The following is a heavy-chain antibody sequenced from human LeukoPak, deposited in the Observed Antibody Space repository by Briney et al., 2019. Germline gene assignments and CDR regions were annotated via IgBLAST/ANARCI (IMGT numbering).Heavy chain of an antibody. J-gene: IGHJ6*02. D-gene: IGHD1-20*01. CDR2: ISSSSSHI. CDR1: GFIFSSYS. Sequence: GGSLRLSCAASGFIFSSYSMNWVRQAPGKGLEWVSSISSSSSHIYYADSVRGRFTISRDNAKNSLYLQMNSLRAEDTAVYYCARVNWNYLYYGMDVWGQGTTVTVSS. V-gene: IGHV3-21*01. CDR3: ARVNWNYLYYGMDV.